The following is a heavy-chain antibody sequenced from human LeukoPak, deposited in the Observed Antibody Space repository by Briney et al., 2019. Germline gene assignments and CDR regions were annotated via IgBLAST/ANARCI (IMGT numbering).Heavy chain of an antibody. Sequence: SVKVSCKASGGTFSSYAISWVRQAPGQGLEWMGRIIPILGIANYAQKFQGRVTITADKSTSTAYMELSSLRSEDTAVYYCATLPPLRSFDWLDYWGQGTLVTVSS. V-gene: IGHV1-69*04. J-gene: IGHJ4*02. CDR1: GGTFSSYA. CDR2: IIPILGIA. CDR3: ATLPPLRSFDWLDY. D-gene: IGHD3-9*01.